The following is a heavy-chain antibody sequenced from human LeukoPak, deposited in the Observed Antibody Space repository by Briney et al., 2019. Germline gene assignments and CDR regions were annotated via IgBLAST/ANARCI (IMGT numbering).Heavy chain of an antibody. CDR1: GSTLTSYY. V-gene: IGHV1-46*01. J-gene: IGHJ6*02. D-gene: IGHD2-2*01. Sequence: ASVKVSCKASGSTLTSYYMHWVRQAPGQGLEWMGIINPSGGSTSYAQKFQGRVTMTRDTSTSTVYVELSSLRSEDTAVYYCATDCSSTSCYVGSYYYYGMDVWGQGTTVTVSS. CDR3: ATDCSSTSCYVGSYYYYGMDV. CDR2: INPSGGST.